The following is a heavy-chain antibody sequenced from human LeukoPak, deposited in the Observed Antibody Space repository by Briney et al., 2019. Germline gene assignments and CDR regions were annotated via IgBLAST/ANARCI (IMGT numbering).Heavy chain of an antibody. V-gene: IGHV3-23*01. CDR1: GFIFSNYA. J-gene: IGHJ4*02. CDR2: ISGRSDNT. D-gene: IGHD3-9*01. CDR3: AKWGVYDVLTGYYVSDF. Sequence: GGSLRLSCAASGFIFSNYAMYWVRKAPGKGLEWVSAISGRSDNTYYADSVKGRSTLSRDSSKNTLYMQMNSLRADDTAVYYCAKWGVYDVLTGYYVSDFWGQGTLVTVSS.